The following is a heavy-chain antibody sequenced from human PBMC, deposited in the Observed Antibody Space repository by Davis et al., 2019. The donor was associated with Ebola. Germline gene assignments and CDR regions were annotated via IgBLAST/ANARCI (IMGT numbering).Heavy chain of an antibody. CDR2: TYYRSRWNS. Sequence: SQTLSLTCAISGDSVSSSSVAWNWIRQSPSRGLEWLGRTYYRSRWNSDYAVSVKSRITISADTSKNQFSLKLSSVTAADTAVYYCAAGGGVSGMDVWGQGTTVTVSS. D-gene: IGHD1-26*01. V-gene: IGHV6-1*01. CDR3: AAGGGVSGMDV. CDR1: GDSVSSSSVA. J-gene: IGHJ6*02.